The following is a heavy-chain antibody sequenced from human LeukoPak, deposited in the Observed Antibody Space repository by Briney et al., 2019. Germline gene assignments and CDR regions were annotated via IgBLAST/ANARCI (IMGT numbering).Heavy chain of an antibody. V-gene: IGHV3-74*01. J-gene: IGHJ6*02. CDR3: ARDAEVTMVRGVSITSYYGMDV. D-gene: IGHD3-10*01. CDR2: INSDGSST. Sequence: GGSLRLSCAASGFTFSSYWMHWVRQAPGKGLVWVSRINSDGSSTSYADSVKGRFTISRDNAKNTLYLQMNSLRAEDTAVYYCARDAEVTMVRGVSITSYYGMDVWGQGTTVTVSS. CDR1: GFTFSSYW.